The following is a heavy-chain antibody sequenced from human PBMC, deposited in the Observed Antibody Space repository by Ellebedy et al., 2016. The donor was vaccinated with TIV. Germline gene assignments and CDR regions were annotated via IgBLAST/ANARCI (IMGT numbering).Heavy chain of an antibody. CDR2: ISAYNGNT. CDR1: GYTFTGYG. J-gene: IGHJ6*02. V-gene: IGHV1-18*04. Sequence: ASVKVSCKASGYTFTGYGINWVRQAPGQGLEWMGWISAYNGNTNYVQRFQGRVTMTTDTSTSTAYMELSSLRSDDTAVYYCARIVVPAAKRYYYYGMDVWGQGTTVTVSS. CDR3: ARIVVPAAKRYYYYGMDV. D-gene: IGHD2-2*01.